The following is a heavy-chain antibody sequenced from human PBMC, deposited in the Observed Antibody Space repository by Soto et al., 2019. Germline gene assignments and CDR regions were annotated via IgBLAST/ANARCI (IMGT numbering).Heavy chain of an antibody. CDR1: GGSFSGYY. D-gene: IGHD1-26*01. J-gene: IGHJ4*02. Sequence: QVQLQQWGAGLLKPSETLSLTCAVYGGSFSGYYWSWIRQPPGKGLEWIGEINHSGSTNYNPSLKSRVTISVDTSKNQFSRKRSSVTAADTAVYYCARAPAATSTAFDYWGQGTLVTVSS. CDR3: ARAPAATSTAFDY. CDR2: INHSGST. V-gene: IGHV4-34*01.